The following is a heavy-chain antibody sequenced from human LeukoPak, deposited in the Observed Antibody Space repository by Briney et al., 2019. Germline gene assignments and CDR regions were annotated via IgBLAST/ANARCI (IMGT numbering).Heavy chain of an antibody. V-gene: IGHV4-34*01. J-gene: IGHJ4*02. Sequence: SETLSLTCAVYGESMIGHYWTWIRQPPGKRLEWIGEIHHSGGTNSNPSLKNRLTMSIDMSKNQFSLKLKSVTAADTAVSYCARATASGSGRAYDHWAQGNLVPVSS. D-gene: IGHD3-10*01. CDR1: GESMIGHY. CDR3: ARATASGSGRAYDH. CDR2: IHHSGGT.